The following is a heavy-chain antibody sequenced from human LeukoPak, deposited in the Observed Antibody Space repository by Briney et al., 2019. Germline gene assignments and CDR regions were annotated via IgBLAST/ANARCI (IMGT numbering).Heavy chain of an antibody. Sequence: ASVKVSCKASGYTFTSYDINWVRQATGQGLEWMGWMNPNSGNTGYAQKFQGRVTMTRNTSISTAYVELSSLRSEDTAVCYCARGPGEDDYGDYGGGNWFDPWGQGTLVTVSS. J-gene: IGHJ5*02. CDR2: MNPNSGNT. CDR1: GYTFTSYD. V-gene: IGHV1-8*01. CDR3: ARGPGEDDYGDYGGGNWFDP. D-gene: IGHD4-17*01.